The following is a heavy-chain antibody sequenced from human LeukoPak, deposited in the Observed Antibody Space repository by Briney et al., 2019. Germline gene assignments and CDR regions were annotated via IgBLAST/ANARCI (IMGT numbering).Heavy chain of an antibody. D-gene: IGHD3-3*01. J-gene: IGHJ6*03. CDR3: ARGASYDFWSGYYYYYYYMDV. Sequence: GGSLRLSCAASGFTFSSYAMHWVRQAPGKGLEYVSAISSNGGSTYYANSVKGRFTISRDNSKNTLYLQMGSLRAEDMAVYYCARGASYDFWSGYYYYYYYMDVWGKGTTVTVSS. CDR2: ISSNGGST. V-gene: IGHV3-64*01. CDR1: GFTFSSYA.